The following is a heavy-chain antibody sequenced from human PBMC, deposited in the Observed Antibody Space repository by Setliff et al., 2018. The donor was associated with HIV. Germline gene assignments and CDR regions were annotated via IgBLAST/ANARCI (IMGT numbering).Heavy chain of an antibody. J-gene: IGHJ4*02. V-gene: IGHV3-21*01. Sequence: GGSLRLSCAASGFTFSSYTMNWVRQAPGKGLEWVSSISYSTGYIYYADSVKGRFTISRDNAKSSLYLQMNGLRAEETAVYYCARGVAAAGTDYWGQGTLVTVSS. D-gene: IGHD6-13*01. CDR1: GFTFSSYT. CDR3: ARGVAAAGTDY. CDR2: ISYSTGYI.